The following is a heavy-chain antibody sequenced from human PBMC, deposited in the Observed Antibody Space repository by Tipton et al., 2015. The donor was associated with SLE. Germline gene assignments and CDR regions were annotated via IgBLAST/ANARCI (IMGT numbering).Heavy chain of an antibody. Sequence: TLSLTCTVSGVSISSYYWSWIRQPAGKGLAWIGRIYSSGSTNYNPSLKSRVTMSVDTSKNQFSLKLSSVTAADTAVYYCARGIAVAGDAFDIWGQGTMVTVSS. CDR2: IYSSGST. CDR3: ARGIAVAGDAFDI. V-gene: IGHV4-4*07. D-gene: IGHD6-19*01. J-gene: IGHJ3*02. CDR1: GVSISSYY.